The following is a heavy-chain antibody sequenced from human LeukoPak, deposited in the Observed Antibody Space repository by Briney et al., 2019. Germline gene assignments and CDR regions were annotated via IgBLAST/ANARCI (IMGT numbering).Heavy chain of an antibody. Sequence: SQTLSLTCTVSGGSISSGDYYWSWIRQPPGKGLEWIGYIYYSGSTNYNPSLKSRVTISVDTSKNQFSLKLSSVTAADTAVYYCARDGVMSDAFDIWGQGTMVTVSS. D-gene: IGHD2-8*01. CDR2: IYYSGST. J-gene: IGHJ3*02. CDR1: GGSISSGDYY. V-gene: IGHV4-61*08. CDR3: ARDGVMSDAFDI.